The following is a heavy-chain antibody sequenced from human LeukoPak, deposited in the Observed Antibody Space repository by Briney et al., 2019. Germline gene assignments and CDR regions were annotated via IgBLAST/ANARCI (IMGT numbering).Heavy chain of an antibody. CDR2: IHRSGSP. J-gene: IGHJ4*02. CDR3: AREILGGFNPGAY. Sequence: PSESLSLTCTVSLDSTTSNFWSWVRQPPGKGLEWIGEIHRSGSPNYNPSLQSRVTISIDRSRNQIVLELSSVTAADTAVYYCAREILGGFNPGAYWGQGTLVTVSS. V-gene: IGHV4-4*02. D-gene: IGHD1-14*01. CDR1: LDSTTSNF.